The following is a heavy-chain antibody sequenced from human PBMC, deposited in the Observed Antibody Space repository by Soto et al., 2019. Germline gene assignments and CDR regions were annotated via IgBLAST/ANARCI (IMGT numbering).Heavy chain of an antibody. CDR1: GGSISSSSYY. CDR3: ARLLVGATGRPEWFDD. V-gene: IGHV4-39*01. CDR2: IYYSGST. J-gene: IGHJ4*02. Sequence: ETLSLTCTVSGGSISSSSYYWGWIRQPPGKGLEWIGSIYYSGSTYYNPSLKSRVTISVDTSKNQFSLKLSSVTAADTAVYYCARLLVGATGRPEWFDDWGQGTLVTVSS. D-gene: IGHD1-26*01.